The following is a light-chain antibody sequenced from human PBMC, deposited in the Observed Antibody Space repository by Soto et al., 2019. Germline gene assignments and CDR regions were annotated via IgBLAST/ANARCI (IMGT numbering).Light chain of an antibody. Sequence: EIVLTQSPGTLSLSPGERGTLSCRASQSVSNSHLAWYQQKPGQAPRLLIYDASSRATGIPDRFSGSGSGTDFTLTISRLEPEDFAVYYCQQYGSSHTFGQGTRLEIK. CDR3: QQYGSSHT. J-gene: IGKJ5*01. V-gene: IGKV3-20*01. CDR2: DAS. CDR1: QSVSNSH.